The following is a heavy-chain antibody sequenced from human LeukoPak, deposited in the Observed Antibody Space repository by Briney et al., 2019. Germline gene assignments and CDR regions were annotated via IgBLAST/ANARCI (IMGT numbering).Heavy chain of an antibody. D-gene: IGHD4-17*01. Sequence: GGSLRLSCAVSGVIISSNIMTWGCHAPGTGLDWVSVIFNDGTTYYADSVKGSFTTSRDNSKNTLYLQMNGLRTEDTAVDYCARQVSGDFWYFDLWGRGTLVTVSS. J-gene: IGHJ2*01. CDR1: GVIISSNI. CDR2: IFNDGTT. V-gene: IGHV3-66*04. CDR3: ARQVSGDFWYFDL.